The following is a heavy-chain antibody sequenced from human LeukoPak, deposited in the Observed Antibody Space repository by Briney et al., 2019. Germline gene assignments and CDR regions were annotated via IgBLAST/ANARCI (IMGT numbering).Heavy chain of an antibody. CDR1: GCSISSYY. CDR2: IYTSGST. J-gene: IGHJ4*02. V-gene: IGHV4-4*07. Sequence: SETLSLTCTVSGCSISSYYWSWIRQPAGKGLEWIGRIYTSGSTNYNPSLKSRVTMSVDTSKNQFSLKLSSVTAADTAVYYCASYDWSYGASYWGQGTLVTVSS. D-gene: IGHD5-12*01. CDR3: ASYDWSYGASY.